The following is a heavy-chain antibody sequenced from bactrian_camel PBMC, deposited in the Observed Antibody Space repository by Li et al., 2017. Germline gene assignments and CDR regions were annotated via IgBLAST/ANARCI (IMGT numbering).Heavy chain of an antibody. J-gene: IGHJ6*01. CDR1: GYNYVSPC. D-gene: IGHD2*01. CDR3: AADGGGQVGSSSGLCRYNFDY. CDR2: FDTDGST. Sequence: QVQLVESGGGSVQAGGSLNLSCAASGYNYVSPCMAWFRQIPGTEREGVAAFDTDGSTVYTDAVKGRFTISKDSAKNILYLQMNGLQPEDTSVYHCAADGGGQVGSSSGLCRYNFDYAGPGTQVTVS. V-gene: IGHV3S55*01.